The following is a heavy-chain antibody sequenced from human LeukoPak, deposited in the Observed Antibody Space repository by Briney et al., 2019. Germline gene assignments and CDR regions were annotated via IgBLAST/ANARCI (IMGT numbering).Heavy chain of an antibody. CDR3: ARGAAGFDY. CDR2: MGLTAGDY. D-gene: IGHD6-13*01. Sequence: GGSLRLSCAASRFSFSIYDMLWLRQAPGKGLEWVIGMGLTAGDYSYSGSVNGRFTISRENAENSVYLEMNSLKAGDTAVYYSARGAAGFDYWGQGTLVSVSS. J-gene: IGHJ4*02. CDR1: RFSFSIYD. V-gene: IGHV3-13*04.